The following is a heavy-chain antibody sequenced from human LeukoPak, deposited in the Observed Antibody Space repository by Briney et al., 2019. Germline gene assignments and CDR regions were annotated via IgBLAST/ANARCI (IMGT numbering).Heavy chain of an antibody. Sequence: SGGSLRLSCAASGFTFSSYGMHWVRQAPGKGLEWVAVISYVGSNKYYADSVKGRFTISRDNSKNTLYLQMNSLRAEDTAVYYCAKGITENYYYGMDVWGQGTTVTVSS. V-gene: IGHV3-30*18. CDR3: AKGITENYYYGMDV. J-gene: IGHJ6*02. CDR2: ISYVGSNK. D-gene: IGHD1-14*01. CDR1: GFTFSSYG.